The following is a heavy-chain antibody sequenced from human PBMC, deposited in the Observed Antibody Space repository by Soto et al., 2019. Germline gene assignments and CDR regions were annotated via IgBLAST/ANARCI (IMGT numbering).Heavy chain of an antibody. D-gene: IGHD1-26*01. CDR1: GYTFTRHY. V-gene: IGHV1-46*01. Sequence: GASVKVSCKASGYTFTRHYMHWVRQAPGQGLEWMGIINPSGGSTSYAQKFQGRVTMTRDTSTSTVYMELSSLRSEDTAVYYCATRVGSVGVLDYWGLGTLVTVSS. J-gene: IGHJ4*02. CDR3: ATRVGSVGVLDY. CDR2: INPSGGST.